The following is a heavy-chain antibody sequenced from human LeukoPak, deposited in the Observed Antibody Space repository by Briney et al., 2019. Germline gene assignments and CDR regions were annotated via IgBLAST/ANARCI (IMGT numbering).Heavy chain of an antibody. D-gene: IGHD3-16*02. V-gene: IGHV3-53*01. CDR2: IYSGGAT. CDR3: ARGAYRISWPGIDY. CDR1: GFTVIGNL. J-gene: IGHJ4*02. Sequence: GGSLRLSCAASGFTVIGNLMTWVRQSPGRGLEWLSSIYSGGATYYADSVKGRFTISRDHSNNSVSLQMTNLRVEDTAIYYCARGAYRISWPGIDYWGQGTLVTVSS.